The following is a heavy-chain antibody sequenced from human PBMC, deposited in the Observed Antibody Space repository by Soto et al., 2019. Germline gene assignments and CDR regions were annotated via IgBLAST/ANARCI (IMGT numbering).Heavy chain of an antibody. CDR3: AKEQTTGAHYALDY. CDR1: GFTFSSYG. V-gene: IGHV3-33*06. Sequence: GGSLRLSCAASGFTFSSYGMHWVRQAPGKGLEWVAVIWYDGSNKYYADSVKGRFTISRGNSKNTLYLQMNSLGAEDTAVYYCAKEQTTGAHYALDYWSQGTLVTVSS. J-gene: IGHJ4*02. D-gene: IGHD2-8*02. CDR2: IWYDGSNK.